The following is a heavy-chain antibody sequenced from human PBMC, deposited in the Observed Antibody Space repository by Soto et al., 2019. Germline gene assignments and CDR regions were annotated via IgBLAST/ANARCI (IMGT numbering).Heavy chain of an antibody. D-gene: IGHD2-21*01. CDR2: ICYTRRT. CDR1: GGSISNPSYY. Sequence: PSWTLSLTYTVSGGSISNPSYYWAWVRQPPGKGLEWIGYICYTRRTYYSPSLKSRVTISVDTSKEQFSLNLTSVTAADTALYFCAGLTFRIAAASHRRRNWFGHWAPGPLVNVS. J-gene: IGHJ5*02. V-gene: IGHV4-39*01. CDR3: AGLTFRIAAASHRRRNWFGH.